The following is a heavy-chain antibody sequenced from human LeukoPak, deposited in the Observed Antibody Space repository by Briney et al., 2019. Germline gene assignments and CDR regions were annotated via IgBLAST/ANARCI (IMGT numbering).Heavy chain of an antibody. V-gene: IGHV1-2*02. CDR3: AREAIAVAGHFDY. CDR1: GYTFTGYY. CDR2: INPNSGGT. J-gene: IGHJ4*02. Sequence: ASVKVSCKASGYTFTGYYMHWVRQAPGQGLEWMGWINPNSGGTNYAQKFQGRVTMTRDTSISTAYMELSRLRSDDTDVYYCAREAIAVAGHFDYWGQGPLVTVSS. D-gene: IGHD6-19*01.